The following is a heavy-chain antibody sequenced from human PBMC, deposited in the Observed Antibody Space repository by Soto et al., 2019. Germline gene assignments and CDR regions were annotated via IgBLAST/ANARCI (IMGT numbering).Heavy chain of an antibody. CDR2: ISSSSSYI. J-gene: IGHJ4*02. D-gene: IGHD3-10*01. CDR1: GFTFSSYS. V-gene: IGHV3-21*01. Sequence: EVQLVESGGGLVKPGVSLRLSCAASGFTFSSYSMNWVRQAPGKGLEWVSSISSSSSYIYYADSVKGRFTISRDNAKNSLYLQMNSLRAEDTAVYYCARDSGHYYGSGSYYKVFDYWGQGTLVTVSS. CDR3: ARDSGHYYGSGSYYKVFDY.